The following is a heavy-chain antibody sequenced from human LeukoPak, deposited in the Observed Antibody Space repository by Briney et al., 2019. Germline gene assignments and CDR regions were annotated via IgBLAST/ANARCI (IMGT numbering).Heavy chain of an antibody. CDR3: ARVRRYCSSTSRYQDWERWFDP. CDR2: INHSGST. CDR1: GGSFSGYY. D-gene: IGHD2-2*01. Sequence: SETLSLTCAVYGGSFSGYYWSWIRQPPGKGLEWIGEINHSGSTNYNPSLKSRVTISVDTSKNQFSLKLSSVTAADTAVYYCARVRRYCSSTSRYQDWERWFDPWGQGTLVTVSS. V-gene: IGHV4-34*01. J-gene: IGHJ5*02.